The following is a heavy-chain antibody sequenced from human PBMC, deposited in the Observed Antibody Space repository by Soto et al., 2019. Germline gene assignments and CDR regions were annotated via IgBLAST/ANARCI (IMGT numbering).Heavy chain of an antibody. CDR3: ARDAVLKRIGYCSSTSCADYYYYYGMDV. V-gene: IGHV1-69*13. CDR1: GGTFSSYA. Sequence: SVKVSCKASGGTFSSYAISWVRQAPGQGLEWMGGIIPIFGTANYAQKFQGRVTITADESTSTAYMELSSLRSEDTAVYYCARDAVLKRIGYCSSTSCADYYYYYGMDVWGQGTTVTVLL. CDR2: IIPIFGTA. J-gene: IGHJ6*02. D-gene: IGHD2-2*01.